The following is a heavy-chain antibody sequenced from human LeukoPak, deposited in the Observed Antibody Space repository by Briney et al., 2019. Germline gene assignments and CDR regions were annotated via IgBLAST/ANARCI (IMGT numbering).Heavy chain of an antibody. CDR2: FDPEDGET. CDR1: GYTLTELS. Sequence: ASVKVSCKVSGYTLTELSMHWVRQAPGKGLEWMGGFDPEDGETIYAQKFQGRVTMTEDTSTDTAYMQLSSLRSDDTAVYYCATDRRPLKGIAAAGPYYMDVWGKGTTVTVSS. CDR3: ATDRRPLKGIAAAGPYYMDV. J-gene: IGHJ6*03. D-gene: IGHD6-13*01. V-gene: IGHV1-24*01.